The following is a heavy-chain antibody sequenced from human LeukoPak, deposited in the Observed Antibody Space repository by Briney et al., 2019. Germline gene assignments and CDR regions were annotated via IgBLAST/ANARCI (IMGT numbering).Heavy chain of an antibody. V-gene: IGHV4-34*01. J-gene: IGHJ4*02. Sequence: PSETLSLTCAVYGGSFSGYYWSWIRQPPGKGLEWIGEINHSGSTNYNPSLKSRVTISVDTSKNQFSLKLSSVTAADTAVYYCARVEMATIDFDYWAREPWSPSPQ. CDR3: ARVEMATIDFDY. D-gene: IGHD5-24*01. CDR2: INHSGST. CDR1: GGSFSGYY.